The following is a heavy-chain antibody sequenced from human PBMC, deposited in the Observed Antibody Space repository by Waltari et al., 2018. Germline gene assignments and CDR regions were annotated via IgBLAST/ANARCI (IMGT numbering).Heavy chain of an antibody. CDR1: GFTVSSNY. J-gene: IGHJ3*02. V-gene: IGHV3-53*02. D-gene: IGHD1-26*01. Sequence: EVQLVETGGGLIQPGGSLRLSCAASGFTVSSNYMSWVRQAPGKGLEWGAVIYSGGSTYYADSVKGRFTISRDNSKNTLYLQMNSLRAEDTAVYYCASPAVEGAPRHAFDIWCQGTMVTVSS. CDR2: IYSGGST. CDR3: ASPAVEGAPRHAFDI.